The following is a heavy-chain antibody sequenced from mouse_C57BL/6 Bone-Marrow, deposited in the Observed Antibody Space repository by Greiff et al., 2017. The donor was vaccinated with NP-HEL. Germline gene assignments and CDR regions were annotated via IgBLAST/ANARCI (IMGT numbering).Heavy chain of an antibody. D-gene: IGHD2-5*01. J-gene: IGHJ4*01. CDR2: IYPGGGYT. CDR3: ARSNYVSAAMDY. CDR1: GYTFTNYW. Sequence: VQLQQSGAELVRPGTSVKMSCKASGYTFTNYWIGWAKQRPGHGLEWIGDIYPGGGYTNYNEQFKGKATLTADKSSSTAYMQFSSLTSEDSAIYYCARSNYVSAAMDYWGQGTSVTVSS. V-gene: IGHV1-63*01.